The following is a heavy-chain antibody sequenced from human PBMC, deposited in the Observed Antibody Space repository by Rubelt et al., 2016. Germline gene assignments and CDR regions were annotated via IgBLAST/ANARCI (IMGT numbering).Heavy chain of an antibody. CDR1: GFTFSSYS. V-gene: IGHV3-15*01. D-gene: IGHD2-21*01. CDR3: TTGEVMEDR. J-gene: IGHJ5*02. CDR2: IKSNTDSGTT. Sequence: SCAASGFTFSSYSMNWVRQAPGKGLEWVGRIKSNTDSGTTDYAEAVKGRFIISRDDSRNTLSLQMNSLKIEDTAVYYCTTGEVMEDRWGQGTLVTVSS.